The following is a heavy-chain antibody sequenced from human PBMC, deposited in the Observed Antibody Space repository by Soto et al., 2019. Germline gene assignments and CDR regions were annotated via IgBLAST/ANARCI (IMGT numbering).Heavy chain of an antibody. D-gene: IGHD1-26*01. J-gene: IGHJ4*02. Sequence: GGSLRLSCAASGFTFSSYAMHWVRQAPGKGLEWVAVISYDGSNKYYADSVKGRFTISRDNSKNTLYLQMNSLRAEDTAVYYCARSQALVGATYFDYWGQGTLVTVSS. V-gene: IGHV3-30-3*01. CDR1: GFTFSSYA. CDR2: ISYDGSNK. CDR3: ARSQALVGATYFDY.